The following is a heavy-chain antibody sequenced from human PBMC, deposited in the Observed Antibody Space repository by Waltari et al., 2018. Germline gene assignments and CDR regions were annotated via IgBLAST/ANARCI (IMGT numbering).Heavy chain of an antibody. D-gene: IGHD4-17*01. CDR2: ITADGRSR. CDR1: GFMFSIYP. V-gene: IGHV3-23*01. CDR3: AKADFGDPYWFFDL. Sequence: EGQLLESGGGLVQTGGSLRLSCEASGFMFSIYPMAWVRQAPGKVLEWVSTITADGRSRNYADSVKGRFTSSRDNSKNILDLQMNTLRAEDTAVYFCAKADFGDPYWFFDLWGRGTLLTVSS. J-gene: IGHJ2*01.